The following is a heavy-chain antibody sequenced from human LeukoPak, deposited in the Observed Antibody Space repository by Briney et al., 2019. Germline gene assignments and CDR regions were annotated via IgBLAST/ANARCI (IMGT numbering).Heavy chain of an antibody. CDR1: GFTFDDYA. CDR3: AKENCKLGIAAAGYFDY. D-gene: IGHD6-13*01. Sequence: PGGSLRLSCAASGFTFDDYAMHWVRHAPGKGLEWVSGIRWNSGSIGYADSVKGRFTISRDNTKTTLYLQMNSLRAEDTAVYYCAKENCKLGIAAAGYFDYWGQGTLVTVSS. J-gene: IGHJ4*02. CDR2: IRWNSGSI. V-gene: IGHV3-9*01.